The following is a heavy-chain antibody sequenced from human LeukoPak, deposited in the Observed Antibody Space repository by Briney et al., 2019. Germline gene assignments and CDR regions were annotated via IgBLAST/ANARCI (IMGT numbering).Heavy chain of an antibody. CDR2: IWYDGSNK. Sequence: PGRSLRLSCAASGFTFSSYGMHWVRQAPGKGLEWVAVIWYDGSNKYYADSVKGGFTISRDNSKNTLYLQMNSLRAEDTAVYYCARRAHCSSTSCANWYFDPWGRGTLVTVSS. V-gene: IGHV3-33*01. J-gene: IGHJ2*01. D-gene: IGHD2-2*01. CDR1: GFTFSSYG. CDR3: ARRAHCSSTSCANWYFDP.